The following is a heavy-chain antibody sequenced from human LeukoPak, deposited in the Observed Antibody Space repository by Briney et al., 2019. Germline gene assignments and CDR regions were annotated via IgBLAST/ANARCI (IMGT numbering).Heavy chain of an antibody. CDR2: IIPIFGTA. J-gene: IGHJ3*02. Sequence: GASVTVSCTASGGTFSSYAISWVRQAPGQGLEWMGGIIPIFGTANYAQKFQGRVTITTDESTSTAYMELSSLRSEDTAVYYCARAVVTTDAFDIWGQGTMVTVSS. D-gene: IGHD1-14*01. V-gene: IGHV1-69*05. CDR3: ARAVVTTDAFDI. CDR1: GGTFSSYA.